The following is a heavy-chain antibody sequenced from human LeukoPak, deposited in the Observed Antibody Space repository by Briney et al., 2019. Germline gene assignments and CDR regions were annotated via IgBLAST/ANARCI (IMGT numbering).Heavy chain of an antibody. CDR3: ARDRGVNGFDY. CDR2: IYSGGST. CDR1: GFTVSSNY. Sequence: GGSLRLSCAASGFTVSSNYMSWVRQAPGKGLEWVSVIYSGGSTYYADSVKGRFTISRDNSKNTLYLQMNSLRAADTAVYYCARDRGVNGFDYWGQGTLVTVSS. V-gene: IGHV3-53*01. D-gene: IGHD3-10*01. J-gene: IGHJ4*02.